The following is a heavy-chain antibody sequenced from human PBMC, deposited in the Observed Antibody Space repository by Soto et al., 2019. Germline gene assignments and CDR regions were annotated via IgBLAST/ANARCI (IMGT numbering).Heavy chain of an antibody. D-gene: IGHD3-3*01. CDR1: VSTFPSYG. Sequence: QVQLVQSGAEVKKPGASVKVSCRPSVSTFPSYGISGWRQAPGQGLEWMGWISAYNGNTNYAQKLQGRVTMTTDTSTSTAYMELRSLRSDDTAVYYCARRLTTDDNWFDPWGQGTLVTVSS. CDR2: ISAYNGNT. CDR3: ARRLTTDDNWFDP. V-gene: IGHV1-18*01. J-gene: IGHJ5*02.